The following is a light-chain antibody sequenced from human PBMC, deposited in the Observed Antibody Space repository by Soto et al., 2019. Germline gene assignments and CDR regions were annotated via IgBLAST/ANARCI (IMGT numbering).Light chain of an antibody. CDR1: QSFISY. CDR3: QQYDKWPRT. V-gene: IGKV3-15*01. CDR2: GAS. J-gene: IGKJ1*01. Sequence: EIVLTQSPATLSLSPGERATLSCRASQSFISYLAWYQHKPGQAPRLLIYGASTRATGVPARFSGSGSGTEFTLTISNLQSEDFAVYHCQQYDKWPRTFGQGTKVDI.